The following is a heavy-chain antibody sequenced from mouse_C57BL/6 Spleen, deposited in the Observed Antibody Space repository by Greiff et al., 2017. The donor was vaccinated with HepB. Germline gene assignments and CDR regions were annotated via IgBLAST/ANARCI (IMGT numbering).Heavy chain of an antibody. CDR2: IYPGDGDT. V-gene: IGHV1-80*01. CDR3: AKEEYGSSYLYYFDY. CDR1: GYAFSSYW. J-gene: IGHJ2*01. Sequence: VQLQQSGAELVKPGASVKISCKASGYAFSSYWMNWVKQRPGKGLEWIGQIYPGDGDTNYNGKFKGKATLTADKSSSTAYMQLSSLTSEDSAVYFCAKEEYGSSYLYYFDYWGQGTTLTVSS. D-gene: IGHD1-1*01.